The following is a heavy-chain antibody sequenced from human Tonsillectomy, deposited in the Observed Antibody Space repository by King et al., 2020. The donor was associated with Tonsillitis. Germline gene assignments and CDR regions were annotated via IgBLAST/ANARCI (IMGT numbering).Heavy chain of an antibody. CDR3: AKDKWQLLQGFDY. D-gene: IGHD1-26*01. CDR2: HRGSGDNT. V-gene: IGHV3-23*04. J-gene: IGHJ4*02. Sequence: QLVQSGGGLVQPGGSLRLSCAASGFTFSSYAINWFRRPPWKGLEWVSAHRGSGDNTYYADPVKGRFTISRHNSKNTLYLQMDSLRAEDTAVYYCAKDKWQLLQGFDYWGQGTLVTVSS. CDR1: GFTFSSYA.